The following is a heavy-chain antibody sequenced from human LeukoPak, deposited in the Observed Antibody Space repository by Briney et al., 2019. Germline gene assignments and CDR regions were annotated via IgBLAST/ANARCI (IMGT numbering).Heavy chain of an antibody. CDR3: VRGFSYSEDYFDY. Sequence: GGSLRLSCAASGFTFSSYWMSWFRQAPGKGLEWVAFIKQDGSEKYYVDSVKGRFTISSDNAENSLYLQMNSLRADDTAVYFCVRGFSYSEDYFDYWGQATVLTVSS. J-gene: IGHJ4*02. CDR2: IKQDGSEK. CDR1: GFTFSSYW. D-gene: IGHD5-18*01. V-gene: IGHV3-7*05.